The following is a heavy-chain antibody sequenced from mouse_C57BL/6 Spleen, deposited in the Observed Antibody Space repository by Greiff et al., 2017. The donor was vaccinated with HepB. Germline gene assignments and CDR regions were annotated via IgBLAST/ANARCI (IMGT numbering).Heavy chain of an antibody. J-gene: IGHJ1*03. Sequence: EVQLQQSGPELVKPGASVKISCKASGYTFTDYYMNWVKQSHGKSLEWIGDINPNNGGTSYNQKFKGKAKLTVDKSSSTAYMELRSLTSEDSAVYYCASYYYGSSYWYFDVWGTGTTVTVSS. CDR3: ASYYYGSSYWYFDV. D-gene: IGHD1-1*01. CDR2: INPNNGGT. CDR1: GYTFTDYY. V-gene: IGHV1-26*01.